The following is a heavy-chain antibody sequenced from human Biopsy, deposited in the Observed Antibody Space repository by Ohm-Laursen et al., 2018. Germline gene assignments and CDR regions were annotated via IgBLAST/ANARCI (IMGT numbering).Heavy chain of an antibody. CDR2: IYYSGST. V-gene: IGHV4-61*03. Sequence: GTLSLTCTVSGGSVSSGSYYWGWIRQPPGKGLEWIGYIYYSGSTNYNPSLKSRVTISVDRSKNHFSLELSSVTAADTAVYYCARVGVGAPSIDYFDSWGQGALVTVSS. CDR1: GGSVSSGSYY. CDR3: ARVGVGAPSIDYFDS. D-gene: IGHD1-26*01. J-gene: IGHJ4*02.